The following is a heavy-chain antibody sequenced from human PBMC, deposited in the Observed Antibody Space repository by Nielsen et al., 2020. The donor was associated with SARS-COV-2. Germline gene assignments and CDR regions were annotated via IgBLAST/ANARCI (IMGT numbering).Heavy chain of an antibody. CDR1: GVSVSSGSYF. V-gene: IGHV4-61*01. Sequence: SETLSLTCTVSGVSVSSGSYFWSWIRQPPGKRLEWIGYMFYIGTANYNPSFQSRVNISVDTSKNQFSLELSSVTAADTAIYYCARDRPYNWDYVRTFDIWGQGTMVTVSS. CDR3: ARDRPYNWDYVRTFDI. J-gene: IGHJ3*02. CDR2: MFYIGTA. D-gene: IGHD1-7*01.